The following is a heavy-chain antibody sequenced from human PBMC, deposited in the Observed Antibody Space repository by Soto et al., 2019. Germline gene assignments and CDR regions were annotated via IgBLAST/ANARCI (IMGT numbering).Heavy chain of an antibody. CDR2: IYYSGST. J-gene: IGHJ6*02. Sequence: QLQLQESGPGLVKPSETLSLTCTVSGGSISSSSYYWGWIRQPPGKGLEWIGSIYYSGSTYYNPSLKSRVTISVDTSKNQFSLKLSSVTAADTAVYYCARHKAAAGTTGVGYYYGMDVWGQGTTVTVSS. V-gene: IGHV4-39*01. CDR3: ARHKAAAGTTGVGYYYGMDV. D-gene: IGHD6-13*01. CDR1: GGSISSSSYY.